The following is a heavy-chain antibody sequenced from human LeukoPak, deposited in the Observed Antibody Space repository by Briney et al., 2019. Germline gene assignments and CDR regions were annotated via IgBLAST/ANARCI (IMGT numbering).Heavy chain of an antibody. V-gene: IGHV3-30*18. J-gene: IGHJ4*02. CDR1: GFTFSSYG. Sequence: GGSLRLSCAASGFTFSSYGMNWVRQAPGKGLEGVAVISYDGSNKYYADSVKGRFTISRDNSKNTLYLQMNSLRAEDTAVYYCANSPGHDYVWGSYRQHSFDYWGQGTLVTVSS. CDR3: ANSPGHDYVWGSYRQHSFDY. D-gene: IGHD3-16*02. CDR2: ISYDGSNK.